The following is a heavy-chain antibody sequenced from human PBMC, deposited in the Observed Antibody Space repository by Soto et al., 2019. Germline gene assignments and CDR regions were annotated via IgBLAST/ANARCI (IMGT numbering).Heavy chain of an antibody. CDR1: GYTFTSYD. J-gene: IGHJ4*02. V-gene: IGHV1-8*01. Sequence: QVQLVQSGAEVRKPGASVKVSCKASGYTFTSYDINWVRQATGQGLEWMGWMTPNNGKTGYAQKFQGRVTMTWNASIRTAYMELNSLRFEDTALYYCAIAINGEMAYVHWGQGTLVTVSS. D-gene: IGHD7-27*01. CDR3: AIAINGEMAYVH. CDR2: MTPNNGKT.